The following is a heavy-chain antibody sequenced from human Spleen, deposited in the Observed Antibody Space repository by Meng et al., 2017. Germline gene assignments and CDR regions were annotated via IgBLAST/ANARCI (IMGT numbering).Heavy chain of an antibody. CDR1: GGTFSSYA. CDR3: ARDLAAAAPAEFDY. J-gene: IGHJ4*02. V-gene: IGHV1-69*06. Sequence: SVKVSCKASGGTFSSYAISWVRQAPGQGLEWMGGIIPIFGTANYAQKFQGRVTITADKSTSTAYMELSSLRSEDTAVYYCARDLAAAAPAEFDYWGQGTLVTVSS. D-gene: IGHD6-13*01. CDR2: IIPIFGTA.